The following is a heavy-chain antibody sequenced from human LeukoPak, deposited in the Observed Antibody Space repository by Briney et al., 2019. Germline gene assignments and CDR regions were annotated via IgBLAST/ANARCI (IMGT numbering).Heavy chain of an antibody. J-gene: IGHJ4*02. CDR3: AASAYFYYASSGQPFDY. CDR1: GFTFDDYA. V-gene: IGHV3-9*03. CDR2: ISWNSGSI. Sequence: GRSLRLSCAASGFTFDDYAMHWVRQAPGKGLEWVSGISWNSGSIGYADSVKGRFTISRDNAKNSLYLQMNSLRAEDMALYYCAASAYFYYASSGQPFDYWGQGTLVTVSS. D-gene: IGHD3-22*01.